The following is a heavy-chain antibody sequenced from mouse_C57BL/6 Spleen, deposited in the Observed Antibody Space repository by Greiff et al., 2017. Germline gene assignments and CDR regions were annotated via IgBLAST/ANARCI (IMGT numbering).Heavy chain of an antibody. J-gene: IGHJ4*01. Sequence: VQLQQPGAELVRPGSSVKLSCKASGYTFTSYWMDWVKQRPGQGLEWIGNIYPSDSETHYNQKFKDKATLTVDKSSSTAYMQLSSLTSEDSAVFYGARRRSPYAMDYWGQGTSVTVSS. CDR3: ARRRSPYAMDY. CDR2: IYPSDSET. V-gene: IGHV1-61*01. CDR1: GYTFTSYW.